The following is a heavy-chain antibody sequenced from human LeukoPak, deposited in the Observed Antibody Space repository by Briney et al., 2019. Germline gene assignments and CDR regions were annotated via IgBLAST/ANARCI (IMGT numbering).Heavy chain of an antibody. J-gene: IGHJ6*02. V-gene: IGHV5-10-1*01. CDR2: IDPSDSYT. Sequence: GESLKISCKDSGYSFTSYWVSWVRQMPGKGLEWMGRIDPSDSYTNYSPSFQGHVTISADKSISTAYLQWSSLKAPDSAMYYCARSKSRVTSIDGMDVWGQGTTVTVSS. D-gene: IGHD6-6*01. CDR3: ARSKSRVTSIDGMDV. CDR1: GYSFTSYW.